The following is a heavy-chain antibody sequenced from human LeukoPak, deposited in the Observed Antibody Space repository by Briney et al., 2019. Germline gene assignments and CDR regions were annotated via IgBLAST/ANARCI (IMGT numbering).Heavy chain of an antibody. J-gene: IGHJ4*02. V-gene: IGHV4-39*07. CDR2: IYYSGST. D-gene: IGHD3-22*01. CDR1: GDSISSSSYY. CDR3: ASTHYDSSGYKTYYFDY. Sequence: SETLSLTCTVSGDSISSSSYYWGWIRQPPGKGLEWIGSIYYSGSTYYSPSLKSRVSISLDTSNNHFSLKLSSVTAADTAVYYCASTHYDSSGYKTYYFDYWGQGTLVTVSS.